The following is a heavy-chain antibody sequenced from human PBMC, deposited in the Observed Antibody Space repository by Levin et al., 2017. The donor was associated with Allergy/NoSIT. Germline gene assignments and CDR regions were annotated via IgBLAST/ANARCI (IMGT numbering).Heavy chain of an antibody. CDR1: GYTXRVXG. CDR2: ISPNNGHT. D-gene: IGHD6-19*01. Sequence: GASVKVSCKASGYTXRVXGIIXXXXXXXXGLEWLGWISPNNGHTKVSHKVQGRVTMTTDASTTTAYLDIRSLTSDDTAVYYCARDLGTGWYDNAFEIWGQGTLVSVSS. J-gene: IGHJ3*02. V-gene: IGHV1-18*01. CDR3: ARDLGTGWYDNAFEI.